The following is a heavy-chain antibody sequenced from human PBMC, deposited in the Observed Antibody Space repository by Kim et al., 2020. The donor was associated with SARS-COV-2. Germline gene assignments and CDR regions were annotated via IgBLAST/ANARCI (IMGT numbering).Heavy chain of an antibody. J-gene: IGHJ1*01. V-gene: IGHV3-66*01. D-gene: IGHD3-22*01. Sequence: YPATVKGRLIISRDHSKNTLYLQMNSLRAEDTAVYYCATVVFYYDAGYFKNWGQGTLVIVSS. CDR3: ATVVFYYDAGYFKN.